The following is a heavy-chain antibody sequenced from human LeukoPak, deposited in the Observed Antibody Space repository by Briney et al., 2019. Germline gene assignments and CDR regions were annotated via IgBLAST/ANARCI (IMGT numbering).Heavy chain of an antibody. CDR3: ARAPYCGGECYGDY. Sequence: GGSLRLSCAASGFTFSSYSMNWVRQAPGKGLEWVSYISSSSSTIYYADSVKGRFTISRDNAKNSLYLQMNSLRAEDTAVYYCARAPYCGGECYGDYWGQGALVTVSS. V-gene: IGHV3-48*01. CDR1: GFTFSSYS. D-gene: IGHD2-21*01. CDR2: ISSSSSTI. J-gene: IGHJ4*02.